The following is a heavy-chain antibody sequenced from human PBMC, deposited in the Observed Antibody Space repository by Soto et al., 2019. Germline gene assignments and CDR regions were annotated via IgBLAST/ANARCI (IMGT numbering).Heavy chain of an antibody. Sequence: PGGSLRLSCAASGFTFSSYAMSWVRQAPGKGLEWVSAISGSGGSTYYADSVKGRFTISRDNSKNTLYLQMNSLRAEDTAVYYCASIWGPEGSSSWYGGWFDPWGQGTLVTVSS. CDR3: ASIWGPEGSSSWYGGWFDP. D-gene: IGHD6-13*01. CDR1: GFTFSSYA. J-gene: IGHJ5*02. CDR2: ISGSGGST. V-gene: IGHV3-23*01.